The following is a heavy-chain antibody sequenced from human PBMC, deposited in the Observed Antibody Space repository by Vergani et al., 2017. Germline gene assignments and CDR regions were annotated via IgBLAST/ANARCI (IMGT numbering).Heavy chain of an antibody. D-gene: IGHD5-18*01. CDR2: IRSKAYGGTT. Sequence: EVQLVESGGGLVQPGRSLRLSCTASGFTFGDYAMSWFRQAPGKGLEWVGFIRSKAYGGTTEYAASVKGRFTISRDDSKSIAYLQMNSLKTEDTAVYYCTRDKDTTMAKVYYYYYYMDVWGKGTTVTVSS. V-gene: IGHV3-49*03. J-gene: IGHJ6*03. CDR1: GFTFGDYA. CDR3: TRDKDTTMAKVYYYYYYMDV.